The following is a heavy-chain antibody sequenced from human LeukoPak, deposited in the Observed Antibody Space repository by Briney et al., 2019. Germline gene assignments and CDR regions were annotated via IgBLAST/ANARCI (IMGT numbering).Heavy chain of an antibody. J-gene: IGHJ4*02. V-gene: IGHV3-21*01. Sequence: PGGSLRLSCAASGFTFSSYGMHWVRQAPGKGLEWVSSITTSSSYIYYADSLKGRFTISRDNAKNALYLQMNSLRAEDTAVYYCARGSSGWYGIDYWGQGALVNVSS. CDR2: ITTSSSYI. CDR3: ARGSSGWYGIDY. CDR1: GFTFSSYG. D-gene: IGHD6-19*01.